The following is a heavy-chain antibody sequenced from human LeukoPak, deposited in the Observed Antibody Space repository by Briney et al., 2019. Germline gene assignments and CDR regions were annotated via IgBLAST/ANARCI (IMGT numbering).Heavy chain of an antibody. CDR2: INSDGSST. CDR3: ARDDYSGSEFQH. Sequence: PGGSLRLSCAASGFTFSSYWMYWVRQAPGKGLVWVSRINSDGSSTSYADSVKGRFTISRDNAKNSLYLQMNSLRAEDTAVYYCARDDYSGSEFQHWGQGTLVTVSS. D-gene: IGHD1-26*01. CDR1: GFTFSSYW. J-gene: IGHJ1*01. V-gene: IGHV3-74*01.